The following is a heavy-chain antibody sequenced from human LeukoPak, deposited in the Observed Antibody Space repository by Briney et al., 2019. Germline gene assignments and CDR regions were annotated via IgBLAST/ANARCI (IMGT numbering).Heavy chain of an antibody. Sequence: PGGSLRLSCAASGFTFSSYGMHWVRQAPGKGLEWVAVISYDGSNKYYADSVKGRFTISRDNSKNTLYLQMNSLRAEDTAVYYCARDPCSSTSCNMDVWGQGTTVTVSS. CDR1: GFTFSSYG. V-gene: IGHV3-30*03. J-gene: IGHJ6*02. CDR2: ISYDGSNK. D-gene: IGHD2-2*01. CDR3: ARDPCSSTSCNMDV.